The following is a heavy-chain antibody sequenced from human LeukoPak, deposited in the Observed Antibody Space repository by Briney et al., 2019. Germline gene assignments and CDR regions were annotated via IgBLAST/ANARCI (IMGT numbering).Heavy chain of an antibody. CDR2: IYSGGST. V-gene: IGHV3-53*01. CDR3: ARDPHLYYFDY. Sequence: GGSLRLSCAASGFTVSSNYMSWVRQAPGKGLEWVSVIYSGGSTYYADSVKGRFTISRDNSKNTLYLQMNSLRAEDTAVYYCARDPHLYYFDYWGQGTLVTVSS. J-gene: IGHJ4*02. CDR1: GFTVSSNY.